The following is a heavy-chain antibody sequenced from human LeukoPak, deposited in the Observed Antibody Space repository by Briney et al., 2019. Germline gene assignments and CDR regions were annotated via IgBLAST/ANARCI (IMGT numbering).Heavy chain of an antibody. CDR2: INPNSGGT. Sequence: ASVKVSCKASGYTFTGYYMHWVRQAPGQGLEWMGWINPNSGGTNYAQKFQGRVTMTRDASISTAYMELSRLRSDDTAVYYCARSLGGGRWYDWFDPWGQGTLVTVSS. V-gene: IGHV1-2*02. D-gene: IGHD3-16*01. J-gene: IGHJ5*02. CDR3: ARSLGGGRWYDWFDP. CDR1: GYTFTGYY.